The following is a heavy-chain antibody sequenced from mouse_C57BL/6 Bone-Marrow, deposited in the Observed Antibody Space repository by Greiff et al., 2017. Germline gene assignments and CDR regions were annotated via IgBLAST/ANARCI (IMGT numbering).Heavy chain of an antibody. D-gene: IGHD2-4*01. Sequence: VHLQQSGPELVKPGASVKISCKASGYSFTDYNMNWVKQRNGKSLEWIGVIHPNIGTTSYNQKFKGKATLTVDQSSSTAYMQLNSLTSEDSAVYYGARGYDNDYDMDYWGQGTSVTVSS. CDR2: IHPNIGTT. V-gene: IGHV1-39*01. J-gene: IGHJ4*01. CDR1: GYSFTDYN. CDR3: ARGYDNDYDMDY.